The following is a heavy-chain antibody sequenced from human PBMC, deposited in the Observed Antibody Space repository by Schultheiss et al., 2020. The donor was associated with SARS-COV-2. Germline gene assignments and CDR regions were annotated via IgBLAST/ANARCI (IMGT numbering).Heavy chain of an antibody. V-gene: IGHV4-59*01. Sequence: SETLSLTCTVSGCSISSYYWSWIRQPPGKGLEWIGYIYYSGSTNYNPSLKSRVTISVDTSKNQFSLKLSSVTAADTAVYYCARAHSDPGSGYYPADAFDIWGQGTMVTVSS. CDR3: ARAHSDPGSGYYPADAFDI. D-gene: IGHD3-22*01. J-gene: IGHJ3*02. CDR1: GCSISSYY. CDR2: IYYSGST.